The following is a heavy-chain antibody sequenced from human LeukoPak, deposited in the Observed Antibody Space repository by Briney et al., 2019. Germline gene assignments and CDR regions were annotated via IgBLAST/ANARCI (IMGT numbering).Heavy chain of an antibody. V-gene: IGHV1-3*01. Sequence: GASVKVSCKASGYTFTSYAMHRVRQAPGQRLEWMGWINAGNGNTKYSQKFQGRVTITRDTSASTAYMELSSLRSEDTAVYYCARDVDYGDYGYYYYYGMDVWGQGTTVTVSS. CDR1: GYTFTSYA. CDR2: INAGNGNT. D-gene: IGHD4-17*01. J-gene: IGHJ6*02. CDR3: ARDVDYGDYGYYYYYGMDV.